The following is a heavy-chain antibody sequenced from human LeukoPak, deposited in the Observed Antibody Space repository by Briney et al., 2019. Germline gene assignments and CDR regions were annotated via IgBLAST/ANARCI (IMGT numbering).Heavy chain of an antibody. CDR3: ADHSGYVDY. CDR1: GFTFSSYA. Sequence: GGSLRLSCAASGFTFSSYAMHWVRQAPGKGLGWVAVISYDGSNKYYADSVKGRFTISRDNSKNTLYLQMNSLRAEDTAVYYCADHSGYVDYWGQGTLVTVSS. D-gene: IGHD1-26*01. CDR2: ISYDGSNK. J-gene: IGHJ4*02. V-gene: IGHV3-30-3*01.